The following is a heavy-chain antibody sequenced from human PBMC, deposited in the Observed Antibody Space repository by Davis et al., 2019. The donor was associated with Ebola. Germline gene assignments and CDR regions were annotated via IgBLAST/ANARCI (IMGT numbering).Heavy chain of an antibody. J-gene: IGHJ4*02. CDR1: GFTLSDYY. D-gene: IGHD3-9*01. V-gene: IGHV3-11*04. CDR3: ARDQDDILTGYFDY. CDR2: ISSSGSTI. Sequence: GESLKISCAASGFTLSDYYMSWVRQAPGKGLEWVSYISSSGSTIYYADSVKGRFTISRDNAKNSLYLQMNSLRAEDTAVYYCARDQDDILTGYFDYWGQGTLVTVSS.